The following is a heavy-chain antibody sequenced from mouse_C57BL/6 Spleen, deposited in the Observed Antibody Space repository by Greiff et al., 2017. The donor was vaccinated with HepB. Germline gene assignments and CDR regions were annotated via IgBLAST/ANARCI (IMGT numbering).Heavy chain of an antibody. CDR3: AREGGMGLRRFDY. Sequence: QVQLQQPGAELVRPGTSVKLSCKASGYTFTSYWMHWVKQRPGQGLEWIGVIDPSDSYTNYNQKFKGKATLTVDTSSSTAYMQLSSLTSEDSAVYYCAREGGMGLRRFDYWGQGTTLTVSS. V-gene: IGHV1-59*01. CDR2: IDPSDSYT. CDR1: GYTFTSYW. D-gene: IGHD2-4*01. J-gene: IGHJ2*01.